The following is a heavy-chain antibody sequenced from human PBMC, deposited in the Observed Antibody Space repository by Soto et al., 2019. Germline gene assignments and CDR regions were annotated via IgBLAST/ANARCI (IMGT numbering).Heavy chain of an antibody. CDR2: IIPILGIA. CDR3: ARDRTDIVVVPAAMDYYYYMDV. D-gene: IGHD2-2*01. J-gene: IGHJ6*03. CDR1: GGTFSSYT. Sequence: SVKVSCKASGGTFSSYTISWVRQAPGQGLEWMGRIIPILGIANYAQKFQGRVTITADKSTSTAYMELSSLRSEDTAVYYCARDRTDIVVVPAAMDYYYYMDVWGKGTTVTVSS. V-gene: IGHV1-69*04.